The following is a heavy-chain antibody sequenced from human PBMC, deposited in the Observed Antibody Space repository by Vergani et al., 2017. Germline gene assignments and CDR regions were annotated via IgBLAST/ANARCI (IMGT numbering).Heavy chain of an antibody. CDR3: ARRPETELRPDV. D-gene: IGHD1-7*01. CDR2: IDPSDSYT. CDR1: GYSFTSYW. V-gene: IGHV5-10-1*03. J-gene: IGHJ6*02. Sequence: EVQLVQSGAEVKKPGESLRISCKGSGYSFTSYWISWVRQMPGKGLEWMGRIDPSDSYTNYSPSFQGHVTIPADKSISTAYLQWSSLKASDTAMYYCARRPETELRPDVWGQGTTVTVSS.